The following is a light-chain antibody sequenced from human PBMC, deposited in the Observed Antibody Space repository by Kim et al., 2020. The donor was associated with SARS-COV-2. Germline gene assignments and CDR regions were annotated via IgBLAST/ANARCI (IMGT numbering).Light chain of an antibody. CDR3: TSYTSSGTQV. J-gene: IGLJ3*02. Sequence: GQSITISCTGTSSDVGAYNYVSWYQQHPGKAPKLMIDDVTNRPSRVSNRFSGSKSGNTASLTISGLQAEDEADYYCTSYTSSGTQVFGGGTQLTVL. CDR2: DVT. V-gene: IGLV2-14*03. CDR1: SSDVGAYNY.